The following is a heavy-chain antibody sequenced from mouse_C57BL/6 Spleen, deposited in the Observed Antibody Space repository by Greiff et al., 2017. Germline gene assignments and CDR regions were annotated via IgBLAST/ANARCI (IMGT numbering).Heavy chain of an antibody. V-gene: IGHV1-55*01. Sequence: VQLQQPGAELVKPGASVKMSCKASGYTFTSYWITWVKQRPGQGLAWIGDIYPGSGSTNYNEKFKSKATLTVDTSSSTAYLELSSLTSEDSAVYYCARAPPHYYGSSYEDAMDYWGQGTSVTVSS. CDR2: IYPGSGST. D-gene: IGHD1-1*01. CDR3: ARAPPHYYGSSYEDAMDY. J-gene: IGHJ4*01. CDR1: GYTFTSYW.